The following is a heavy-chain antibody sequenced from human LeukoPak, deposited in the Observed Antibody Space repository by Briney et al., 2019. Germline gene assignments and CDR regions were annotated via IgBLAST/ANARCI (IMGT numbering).Heavy chain of an antibody. V-gene: IGHV1-18*01. CDR3: ARDLDIVVVRGALRHYGVDV. J-gene: IGHJ6*02. D-gene: IGHD2-2*01. CDR2: ISAFNGNT. CDR1: GYTFTSYG. Sequence: ASVKVSCKASGYTFTSYGISWVRQAPGQGLEWIGWISAFNGNTNYAQKFQGRVTMSTDTSTTTAYMELRSLRTGDTAVYYCARDLDIVVVRGALRHYGVDVWGQGTTVTVSS.